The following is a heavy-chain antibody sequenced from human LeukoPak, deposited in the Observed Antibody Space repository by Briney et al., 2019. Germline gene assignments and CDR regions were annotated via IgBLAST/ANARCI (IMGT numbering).Heavy chain of an antibody. J-gene: IGHJ4*02. Sequence: GRSLRLSCAASGFTFSSYGMHWVRQAPGKGLEWMAVIWYDGSNKYYADSVKGRFTISRDNSKNTLYLQMNSLRAEDTAVYYCARDREQWLVMDFDYWGQGTLVTVSS. CDR3: ARDREQWLVMDFDY. D-gene: IGHD6-19*01. CDR1: GFTFSSYG. V-gene: IGHV3-33*01. CDR2: IWYDGSNK.